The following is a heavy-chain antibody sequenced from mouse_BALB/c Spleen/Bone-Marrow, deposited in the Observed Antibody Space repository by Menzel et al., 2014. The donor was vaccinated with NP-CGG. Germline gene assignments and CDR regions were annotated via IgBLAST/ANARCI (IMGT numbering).Heavy chain of an antibody. J-gene: IGHJ3*01. CDR3: VSFYGRFAY. CDR1: GYTFSSYW. Sequence: QVQLKESGAELMRPGASVKISCKATGYTFSSYWIEWVKQRPGHGLEWIGEILPGSGSTNYNEKFKGKATFTADTSSNTAYMQLSSLTSEDSAVYYCVSFYGRFAYWGQGTLVTVSA. D-gene: IGHD1-1*02. V-gene: IGHV1-9*01. CDR2: ILPGSGST.